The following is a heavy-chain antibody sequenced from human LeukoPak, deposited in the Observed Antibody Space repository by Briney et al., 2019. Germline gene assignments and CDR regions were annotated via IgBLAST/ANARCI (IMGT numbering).Heavy chain of an antibody. CDR3: ARGFGSSYDS. J-gene: IGHJ4*02. CDR1: GFTVSSNY. D-gene: IGHD6-13*01. CDR2: ISSSGSTI. Sequence: SGGSLRLSCAASGFTVSSNYMSWVRQAPGKGLEWVSYISSSGSTIYYADSVKGRFTISRDNAKNSLYLQMNSLRAEDTAVYYCARGFGSSYDSWGQGTLVTVSS. V-gene: IGHV3-11*01.